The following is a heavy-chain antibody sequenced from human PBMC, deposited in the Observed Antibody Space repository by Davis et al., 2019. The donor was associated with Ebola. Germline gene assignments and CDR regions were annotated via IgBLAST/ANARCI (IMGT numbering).Heavy chain of an antibody. CDR2: INPNSGGT. CDR3: ARDLLEWGLHN. CDR1: GYTFTGYY. V-gene: IGHV1-2*04. D-gene: IGHD3-3*01. Sequence: ASVKVSCKASGYTFTGYYMHWVRQAPGQGLEWMGWINPNSGGTNYAQKFQGWVTMTRDTSISTAYMELSRLRSHDTAVYYCARDLLEWGLHNWGQGTLVTVSS. J-gene: IGHJ4*02.